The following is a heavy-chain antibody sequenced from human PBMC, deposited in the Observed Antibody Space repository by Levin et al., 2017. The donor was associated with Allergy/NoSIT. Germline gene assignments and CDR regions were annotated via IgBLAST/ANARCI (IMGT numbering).Heavy chain of an antibody. V-gene: IGHV3-9*01. J-gene: IGHJ3*02. Sequence: SLKISCAASGFSFGDYAMHWVRLVPGKGLEWVSGISWNRDSIGYADSVKGRFTISRDNAKHFQFLQMNSLRPDDTALYYCAASSGYFNATSFSDVFDIWGHGTMVTVSS. D-gene: IGHD3-9*01. CDR1: GFSFGDYA. CDR3: AASSGYFNATSFSDVFDI. CDR2: ISWNRDSI.